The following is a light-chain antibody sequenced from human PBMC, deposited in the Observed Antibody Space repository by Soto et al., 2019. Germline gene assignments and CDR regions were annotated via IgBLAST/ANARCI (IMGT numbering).Light chain of an antibody. Sequence: QSALTQPRSASGSPGQSITISCTGTSSDVGGYNYVSWYQQHPAKAPKLIIFDVSKRPSGVPNRFSGSKSGNTASLTISGLRAEDEGDYYRCSYVGRNTYVFGTGTKLTVL. CDR3: CSYVGRNTYV. CDR1: SSDVGGYNY. CDR2: DVS. V-gene: IGLV2-11*01. J-gene: IGLJ1*01.